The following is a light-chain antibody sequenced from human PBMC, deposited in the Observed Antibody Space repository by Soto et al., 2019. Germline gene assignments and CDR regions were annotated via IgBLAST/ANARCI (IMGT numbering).Light chain of an antibody. V-gene: IGKV3-15*01. CDR3: QQYTNWPIT. J-gene: IGKJ4*01. CDR1: HSVSSR. CDR2: GAS. Sequence: EIVRTQSPATLSVSPGERATLSCRASHSVSSRLAWYQQKRGQAPRLLIYGASTRATGLPARFSGSGSGTESTLTISSLPSEDFAIYYCQQYTNWPITFGGGTKV.